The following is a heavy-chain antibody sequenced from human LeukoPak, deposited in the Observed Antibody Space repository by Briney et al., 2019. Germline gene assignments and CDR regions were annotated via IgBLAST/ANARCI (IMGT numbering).Heavy chain of an antibody. CDR1: GGSICSYY. J-gene: IGHJ5*02. CDR2: IYTSGST. D-gene: IGHD3-3*01. V-gene: IGHV4-4*07. Sequence: SETLSLTCTVSGGSICSYYWSWIRQPAGKGLEWIGRIYTSGSTNYNPSLKSRVTMSVDTSKNQFSLKLSSVTAADTAVYYCAREVTIFGVVTNWFDPWGQGTLVTVSS. CDR3: AREVTIFGVVTNWFDP.